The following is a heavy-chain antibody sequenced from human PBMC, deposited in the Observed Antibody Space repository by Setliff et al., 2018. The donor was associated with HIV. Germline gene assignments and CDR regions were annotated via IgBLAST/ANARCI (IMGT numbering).Heavy chain of an antibody. J-gene: IGHJ6*02. Sequence: TLSLTCTVSGGSISSSSYYWGWIRQPPGKGLEWIGSIYYSGSTYYNPYLKSRVTISVDTSKNQFSLKLSSVTAADTAVYYCARYFDWFSYGMDVWGQGTTVTVSS. D-gene: IGHD3-9*01. CDR2: IYYSGST. V-gene: IGHV4-39*07. CDR3: ARYFDWFSYGMDV. CDR1: GGSISSSSYY.